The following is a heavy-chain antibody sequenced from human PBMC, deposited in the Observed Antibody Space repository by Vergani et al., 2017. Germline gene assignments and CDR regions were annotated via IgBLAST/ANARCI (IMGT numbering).Heavy chain of an antibody. D-gene: IGHD2-2*01. CDR3: ARYRPIVVVPATYVWWFDP. J-gene: IGHJ5*02. V-gene: IGHV4-31*03. CDR1: GGSISSGGYY. CDR2: IFYSGST. Sequence: QVQLQESGPGLVNPSQTLSLTCTVSGGSISSGGYYWSWIRQHPGKGLEWIGYIFYSGSTYYNPSLKSRVTISVDTSKNQFSLKLSSVTAADTAVYYCARYRPIVVVPATYVWWFDPWGQGTLVTVSS.